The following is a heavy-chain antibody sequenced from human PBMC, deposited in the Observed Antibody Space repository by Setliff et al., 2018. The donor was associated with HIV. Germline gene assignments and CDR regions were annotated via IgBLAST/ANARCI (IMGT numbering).Heavy chain of an antibody. CDR3: ARDFKRYNSPCRFDP. CDR2: INHSGST. J-gene: IGHJ5*02. D-gene: IGHD5-12*01. CDR1: GGSFSGYY. Sequence: SETLSLTCAVYGGSFSGYYWSWIRQPPGKGLEWIGEINHSGSTNYNPSLKSRVTILVDTSKNQFSLKLNSVTAADTAVYYCARDFKRYNSPCRFDPWGPGTLVTVSS. V-gene: IGHV4-34*01.